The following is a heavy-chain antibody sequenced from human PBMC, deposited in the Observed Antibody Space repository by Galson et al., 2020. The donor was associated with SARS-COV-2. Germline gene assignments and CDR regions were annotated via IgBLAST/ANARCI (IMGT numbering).Heavy chain of an antibody. D-gene: IGHD3-22*01. CDR1: GGPISSYY. CDR3: ARGGYYDSWGSFDI. Sequence: SETLSLTCTVSGGPISSYYWSWIRQPPGKGLEWIGYIYYSGSTNYNPSLKSRVTISVDTSKNQFSLKLSSVTAADTAVYYCARGGYYDSWGSFDIWGQGTMVTVSS. CDR2: IYYSGST. J-gene: IGHJ3*02. V-gene: IGHV4-59*01.